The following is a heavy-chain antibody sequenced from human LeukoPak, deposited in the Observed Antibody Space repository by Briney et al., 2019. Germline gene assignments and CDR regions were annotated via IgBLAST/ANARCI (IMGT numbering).Heavy chain of an antibody. CDR1: GFTVSNNY. CDR3: ARDPPAVTANTYG. V-gene: IGHV3-66*01. J-gene: IGHJ4*02. Sequence: GGSLRLSCAASGFTVSNNYMNWVRQSPGKGLEWVSLIYSGGTTYYADSVNGRFTISRDGSKNTLYLQMNSLRVEDTAVYYCARDPPAVTANTYGWGQGTLVTVSS. D-gene: IGHD5-18*01. CDR2: IYSGGTT.